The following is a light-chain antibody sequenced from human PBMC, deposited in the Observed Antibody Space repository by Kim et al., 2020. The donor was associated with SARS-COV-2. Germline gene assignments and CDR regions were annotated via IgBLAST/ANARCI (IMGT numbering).Light chain of an antibody. CDR2: LAS. CDR3: QHYQGYPWA. Sequence: DIQMTQSPSSLSASVGDTITITCRASQDIRTSLAWFQQKPGKAPKSLIYLASILQSGVPSRFSGSGSGTHFTLTISSLQPEDCGTYYCQHYQGYPWAFGQGTKVDI. CDR1: QDIRTS. V-gene: IGKV1-16*01. J-gene: IGKJ1*01.